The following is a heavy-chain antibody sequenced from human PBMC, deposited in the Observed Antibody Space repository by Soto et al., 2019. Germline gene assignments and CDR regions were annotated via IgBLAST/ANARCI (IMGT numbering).Heavy chain of an antibody. CDR1: GGTFSNYP. Sequence: QVQLVQTGAEVKKPGSSVKGSCKASGGTFSNYPMSWVRQAPGQGLEWMGGIIPIFGTVNYAQKFQGRVTITADESTSTAYMELSSLRSEDTAVYYCARGNHRWLQLWYFDLWGRGTLVTVYS. D-gene: IGHD5-12*01. J-gene: IGHJ2*01. CDR2: IIPIFGTV. CDR3: ARGNHRWLQLWYFDL. V-gene: IGHV1-69*12.